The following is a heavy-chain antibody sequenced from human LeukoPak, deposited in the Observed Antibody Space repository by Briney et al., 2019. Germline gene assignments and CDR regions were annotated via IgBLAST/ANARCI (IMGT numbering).Heavy chain of an antibody. CDR1: GDSVSSNSAA. V-gene: IGHV6-1*01. Sequence: SQTLSLTRAISGDSVSSNSAAWNWIRQSPSRGLEWLGRTYYRSKWYNDYAVSVKSRITINPDTSKNQFSLQLDSVTPEDTAVYYCARTGGDSSSSDRGYYGMDVWGQGTTVTVSS. CDR2: TYYRSKWYN. CDR3: ARTGGDSSSSDRGYYGMDV. D-gene: IGHD6-13*01. J-gene: IGHJ6*02.